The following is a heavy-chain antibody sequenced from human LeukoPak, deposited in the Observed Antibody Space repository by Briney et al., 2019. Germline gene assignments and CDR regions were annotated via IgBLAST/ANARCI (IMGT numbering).Heavy chain of an antibody. J-gene: IGHJ4*02. CDR3: ARVEQYCDSTRCYSQDYFDY. CDR1: GFTFSNYW. D-gene: IGHD2/OR15-2a*01. CDR2: ISSDESST. Sequence: GGSLRLSCAASGFTFSNYWMHWVRQAPGEGLVWVSRISSDESSTTYADSVKGRFTISRDNAKNTLYLQMNSLRAEDTAVYYCARVEQYCDSTRCYSQDYFDYWGQGTLVTVSS. V-gene: IGHV3-74*01.